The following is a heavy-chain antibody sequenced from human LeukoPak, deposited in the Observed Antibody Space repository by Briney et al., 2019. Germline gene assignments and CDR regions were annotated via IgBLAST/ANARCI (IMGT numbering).Heavy chain of an antibody. D-gene: IGHD4-11*01. CDR1: GFTFSSYW. Sequence: GGSLRLSCAASGFTFSSYWMSWVRQAPGKGLEWVANIKQDGSEKYYVDSVKGRFTISRDNAKNSLYLQMNSLRAEDTAVYYCASEIYSTYGPLFDPWGQRTMVTVSS. J-gene: IGHJ5*02. V-gene: IGHV3-7*01. CDR2: IKQDGSEK. CDR3: ASEIYSTYGPLFDP.